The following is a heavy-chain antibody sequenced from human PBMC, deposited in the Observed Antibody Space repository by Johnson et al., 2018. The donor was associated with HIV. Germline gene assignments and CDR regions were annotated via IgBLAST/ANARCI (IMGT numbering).Heavy chain of an antibody. D-gene: IGHD6-13*01. CDR1: GFTFSSYG. J-gene: IGHJ3*02. CDR2: IRYDGSNK. CDR3: ARDQAYRSSWAFSFDI. V-gene: IGHV3-30*02. Sequence: VQLVESGGGVVQPGGSLRLSCAASGFTFSSYGMHWVRQAPGKGLEWVAFIRYDGSNKYYADSVKGRFTISRDNSKNTLYLQMNSLRAEDTAVYFCARDQAYRSSWAFSFDIWGQGTMVIVSS.